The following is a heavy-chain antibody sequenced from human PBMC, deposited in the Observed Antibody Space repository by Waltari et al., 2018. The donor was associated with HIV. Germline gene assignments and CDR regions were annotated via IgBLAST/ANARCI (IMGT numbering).Heavy chain of an antibody. D-gene: IGHD1-7*01. CDR3: VRGNWNYGDYYYGMDG. J-gene: IGHJ6*02. V-gene: IGHV4-34*01. CDR2: ISHSGTT. Sequence: QVQLHQWGTGLLQPSETLSLTCAVYSGSFNVYYWTWVRQRPGKGLEWIGEISHSGTTNYNPSLKSRVTISVDTSKNQFSLRLRSVTAKDSATYFCVRGNWNYGDYYYGMDGWGQGTIVTVSS. CDR1: SGSFNVYY.